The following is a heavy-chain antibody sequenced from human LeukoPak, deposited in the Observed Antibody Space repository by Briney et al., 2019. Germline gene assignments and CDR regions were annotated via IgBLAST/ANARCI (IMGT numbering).Heavy chain of an antibody. CDR1: GGSISSYY. CDR3: ARGSTIFGVVIVPHAYGMDV. V-gene: IGHV4-59*01. D-gene: IGHD3-3*01. Sequence: PSETLSLTCTVSGGSISSYYWSWIRQPPGKGLEWIWYIYYSGSTNYNPSLKSRVTISVDTSKNQFSLKLSSVTAADTAVYYCARGSTIFGVVIVPHAYGMDVWGQGTTVTVSS. CDR2: IYYSGST. J-gene: IGHJ6*02.